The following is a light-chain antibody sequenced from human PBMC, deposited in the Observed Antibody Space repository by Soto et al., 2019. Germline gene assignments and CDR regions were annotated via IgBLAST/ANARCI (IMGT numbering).Light chain of an antibody. CDR2: RNN. Sequence: QSLLTLPPSASGTPGQRVTISCSGSSSNIGSNYVYWYQQLPVTAPKLLIYRNNQRPSGVPDRFSGSKYGTSASLAISGLRSEDEADYYCAAWDDSLSGLVFGTGTKVTVL. J-gene: IGLJ1*01. V-gene: IGLV1-47*01. CDR3: AAWDDSLSGLV. CDR1: SSNIGSNY.